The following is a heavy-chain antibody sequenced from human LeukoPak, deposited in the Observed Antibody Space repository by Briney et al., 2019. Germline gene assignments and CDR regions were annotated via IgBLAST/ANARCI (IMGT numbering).Heavy chain of an antibody. Sequence: SETLSLTCAVYGGSFSGYYWSWIRQPPGKGLEWIGEINHSGSTNYNPSLKSRVTISVDTSKNQFSLKLSSVTAADTAVYYCASYRTYYYYGMDVWGQGTTVTVSS. J-gene: IGHJ6*02. V-gene: IGHV4-34*01. D-gene: IGHD1-1*01. CDR3: ASYRTYYYYGMDV. CDR2: INHSGST. CDR1: GGSFSGYY.